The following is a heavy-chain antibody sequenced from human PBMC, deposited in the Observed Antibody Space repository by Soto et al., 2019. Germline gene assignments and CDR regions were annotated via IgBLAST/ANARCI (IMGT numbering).Heavy chain of an antibody. Sequence: PGGSLRLSCAASGFTLSSFWMHWVRQAPGKGLVWVSRINSDGSTTNYADSVKGRFTVSRDNGRNTLYLQMNTLRAEDTAVYYCARGGWAEHYSTSGTPTKVLDIWGQGTMVTVSS. D-gene: IGHD3-10*01. J-gene: IGHJ3*02. CDR3: ARGGWAEHYSTSGTPTKVLDI. CDR1: GFTLSSFW. CDR2: INSDGSTT. V-gene: IGHV3-74*01.